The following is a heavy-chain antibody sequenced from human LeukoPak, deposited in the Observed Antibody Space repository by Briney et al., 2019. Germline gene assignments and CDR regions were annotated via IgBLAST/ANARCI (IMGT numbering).Heavy chain of an antibody. CDR3: AKDRGITMIALFDY. CDR2: ISGSGGST. D-gene: IGHD3-22*01. V-gene: IGHV3-23*01. CDR1: GFTFSTYA. Sequence: GGSLRLSCAASGFTFSTYAMSWVRQTPGTGLEWVSAISGSGGSTYYADSVKGRFTISRDNSKNTLYLQMNSLRAEDTAVYYCAKDRGITMIALFDYWGQGTLVTVSS. J-gene: IGHJ4*02.